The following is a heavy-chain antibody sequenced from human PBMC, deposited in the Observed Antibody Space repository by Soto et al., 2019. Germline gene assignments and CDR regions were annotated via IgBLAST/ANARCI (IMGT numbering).Heavy chain of an antibody. V-gene: IGHV1-2*04. D-gene: IGHD3-10*01. J-gene: IGHJ6*02. Sequence: QVQLVQSGAEVKKPGASVKVSCKASGYTFTGYYMHWVRQAPGQGLEWMGWINPNSGGTNYAQKCQGCATMTRDASITPAYMKLSRLRSDDTAVYYCARVPRVRGVDLGDYGMDVWGQGPTVTVSS. CDR1: GYTFTGYY. CDR3: ARVPRVRGVDLGDYGMDV. CDR2: INPNSGGT.